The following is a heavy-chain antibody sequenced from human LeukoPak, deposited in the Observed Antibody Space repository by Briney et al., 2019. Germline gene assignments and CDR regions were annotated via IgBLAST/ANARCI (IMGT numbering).Heavy chain of an antibody. CDR3: ARDSAHYDILTGYYLYYFNY. D-gene: IGHD3-9*01. V-gene: IGHV4-59*01. CDR2: IYNSGST. Sequence: SETLSLTCTVSGGPISSYYWSWIRQPPGKGLEWIGYIYNSGSTNYNPSLKSRVTISVDTSKNQFSLRLTSVTAADTAVYYCARDSAHYDILTGYYLYYFNYWGQGTLVTVSS. CDR1: GGPISSYY. J-gene: IGHJ4*02.